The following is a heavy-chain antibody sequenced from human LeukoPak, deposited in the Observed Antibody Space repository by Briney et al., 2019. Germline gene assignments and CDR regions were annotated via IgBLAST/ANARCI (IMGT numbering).Heavy chain of an antibody. CDR2: ITSSSTTI. J-gene: IGHJ3*02. CDR1: EFTVSSTY. Sequence: GGSLRLSCAVSEFTVSSTYMSWVRQAPGKGLEWVSSITSSSTTIYYADPVKGRFTISRDNAKNSLYLQMNSLRDEDTAVYYCVRDAAYSAFNMWGQGTMVTVSS. D-gene: IGHD4-11*01. CDR3: VRDAAYSAFNM. V-gene: IGHV3-48*02.